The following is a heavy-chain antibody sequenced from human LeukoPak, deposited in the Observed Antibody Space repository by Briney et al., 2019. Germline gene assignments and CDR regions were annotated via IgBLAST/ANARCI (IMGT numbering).Heavy chain of an antibody. Sequence: SETLSLTCTVSGGSISSYYWRWIRQPPGKGLEWIGYIYYSGSTNYNPSLKSRVTISVDTSKNQFSLKLSSVTAADTAVYYCARQDILTGYYDAFDIWGQRTMVTVSS. CDR3: ARQDILTGYYDAFDI. J-gene: IGHJ3*02. CDR1: GGSISSYY. V-gene: IGHV4-59*08. CDR2: IYYSGST. D-gene: IGHD3-9*01.